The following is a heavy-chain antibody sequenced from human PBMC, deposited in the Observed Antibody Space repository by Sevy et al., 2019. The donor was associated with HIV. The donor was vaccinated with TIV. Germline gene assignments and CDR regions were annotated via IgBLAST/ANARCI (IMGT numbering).Heavy chain of an antibody. CDR2: IWYDGSSK. J-gene: IGHJ4*02. Sequence: GGSLRLSCAASGFTFSSYVMHWVRQTPGKGLEWVAVIWYDGSSKYYADSVKGRFTISRDNSKNTLYLQMNSLRAEDTAVYYCARDKLPPVMVTMVRGALSYYFDSWGQGSLVTVSS. V-gene: IGHV3-33*01. CDR1: GFTFSSYV. CDR3: ARDKLPPVMVTMVRGALSYYFDS. D-gene: IGHD3-10*01.